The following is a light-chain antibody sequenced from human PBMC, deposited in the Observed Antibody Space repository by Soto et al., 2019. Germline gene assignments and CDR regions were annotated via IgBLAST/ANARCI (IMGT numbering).Light chain of an antibody. J-gene: IGKJ5*01. Sequence: DIVMTQSPLSLPVTPGEPSSISCRSSQSLLHSNGYNYLDWYLQKPGQSPQLLIYLDSNRASGVPGRFSGSGSGTDFTLKISRVEAEDVGVYYCMQALQTPTFGQGTRLEIK. CDR1: QSLLHSNGYNY. V-gene: IGKV2-28*01. CDR2: LDS. CDR3: MQALQTPT.